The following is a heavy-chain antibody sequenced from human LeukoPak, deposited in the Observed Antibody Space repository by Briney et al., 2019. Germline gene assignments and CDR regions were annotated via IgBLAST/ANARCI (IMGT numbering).Heavy chain of an antibody. D-gene: IGHD5-12*01. Sequence: SETLSLTCTVSGGSISSYYWSWIRQPPGKGLEWIGYIYYSGSTNYNPSLKSRVTISVDTSKNQFSLKLSSVTAADTAVYYCARSRIVATIEGGWFDPWGQGTLVTVSS. CDR2: IYYSGST. CDR1: GGSISSYY. V-gene: IGHV4-59*08. J-gene: IGHJ5*02. CDR3: ARSRIVATIEGGWFDP.